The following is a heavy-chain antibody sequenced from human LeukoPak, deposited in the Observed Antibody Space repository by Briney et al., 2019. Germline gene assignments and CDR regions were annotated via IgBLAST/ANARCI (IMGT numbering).Heavy chain of an antibody. J-gene: IGHJ3*01. Sequence: GGSLRLSCAASGFTFSNFWMHWVRQAPGKGLEWVGNIKGDGKNYYYVGSVKGRFTISRDNAKSSVYLQINSLRDDDTAMYYCVKGVRGGTEYNAFEAWGQGTMVTVSS. V-gene: IGHV3-7*01. D-gene: IGHD3-10*01. CDR3: VKGVRGGTEYNAFEA. CDR1: GFTFSNFW. CDR2: IKGDGKNY.